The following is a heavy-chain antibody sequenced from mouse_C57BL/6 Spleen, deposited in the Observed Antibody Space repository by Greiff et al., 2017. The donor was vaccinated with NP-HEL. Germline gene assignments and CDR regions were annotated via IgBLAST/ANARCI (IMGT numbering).Heavy chain of an antibody. CDR2: INPGSGGT. J-gene: IGHJ3*01. CDR1: GYAFTNYL. CDR3: ARSYDYEFAY. V-gene: IGHV1-54*01. Sequence: QVQLQQSGAELVRPGTSVKVSCKASGYAFTNYLIEWVKQRPGQGLEWIGVINPGSGGTNYNEKFKGKATLTADKSSSTAYMQLSSLTSEDSAVYYCARSYDYEFAYWGQGTLVTVSA. D-gene: IGHD2-4*01.